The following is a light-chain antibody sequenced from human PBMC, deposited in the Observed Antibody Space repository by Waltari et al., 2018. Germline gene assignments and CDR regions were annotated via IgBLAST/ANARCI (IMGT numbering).Light chain of an antibody. CDR2: AVS. CDR1: QSISTY. V-gene: IGKV1-39*01. Sequence: DIQMTQSRSSLSASVGGRVTITCRASQSISTYLNWYQQKPGKAPKLLISAVSNLQSGVPSRFTGSGSGTDFTLTINSLQPEDFATYYCQQSYRTPFTFGPGTKVDI. CDR3: QQSYRTPFT. J-gene: IGKJ3*01.